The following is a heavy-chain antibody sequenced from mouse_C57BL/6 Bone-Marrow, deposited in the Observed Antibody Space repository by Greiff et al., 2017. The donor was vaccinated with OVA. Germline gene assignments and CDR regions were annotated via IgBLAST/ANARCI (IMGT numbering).Heavy chain of an antibody. CDR2: ISGGGGNT. CDR3: ARDDGNYDFDY. J-gene: IGHJ2*01. CDR1: GFTFSSYT. D-gene: IGHD2-3*01. Sequence: DVMLVESGGGLVKPGGSLKLSCAASGFTFSSYTMSWVRQTPEKRLEWVATISGGGGNTYYPDSVKGRFTISRDNAKNTLYLQMSSLRSEDTALYYCARDDGNYDFDYWGQGTTLTVSS. V-gene: IGHV5-9*01.